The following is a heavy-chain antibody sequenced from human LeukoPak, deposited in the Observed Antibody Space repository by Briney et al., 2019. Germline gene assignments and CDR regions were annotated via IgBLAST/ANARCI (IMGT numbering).Heavy chain of an antibody. D-gene: IGHD3-22*01. CDR2: INPNSGGT. Sequence: SVKVSCKASGYTFTGYYMHWVRQAPGQGLEWMGWINPNSGGTNYAQKFQGRVTTTRDTSTSTVYMELSSLRSEDTAVYYCAREYHDDSSGYPDYWGQGTLVTVSS. J-gene: IGHJ4*02. CDR3: AREYHDDSSGYPDY. V-gene: IGHV1-2*02. CDR1: GYTFTGYY.